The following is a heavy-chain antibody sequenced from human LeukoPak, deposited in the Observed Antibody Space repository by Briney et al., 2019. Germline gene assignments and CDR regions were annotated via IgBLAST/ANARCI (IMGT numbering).Heavy chain of an antibody. CDR3: ARVPPGSSSLLFDY. CDR2: IYYSGST. CDR1: AGSISSYY. J-gene: IGHJ4*02. Sequence: NTSETLSLTCTGSAGSISSYYWSWLRQPPGKGLEWFGYIYYSGSTNYTPSLKRRVTISVDTSKSQFSLKLSFVTAADTAVYYCARVPPGSSSLLFDYWGQGTLVTVSS. D-gene: IGHD6-6*01. V-gene: IGHV4-59*12.